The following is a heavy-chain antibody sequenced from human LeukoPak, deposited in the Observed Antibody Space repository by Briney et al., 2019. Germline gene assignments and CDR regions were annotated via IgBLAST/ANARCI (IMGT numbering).Heavy chain of an antibody. CDR3: AIATTFNFDY. D-gene: IGHD4-17*01. V-gene: IGHV4-34*01. J-gene: IGHJ4*02. CDR2: INHSGST. Sequence: PSETLSLTCAVYGGSFSGYYWSLIRQPPGKGLEWIGEINHSGSTNYNPSLKSRVTISVDTSKNQFSLKLSSVTAADTAVYYCAIATTFNFDYWGQGTLVTVSS. CDR1: GGSFSGYY.